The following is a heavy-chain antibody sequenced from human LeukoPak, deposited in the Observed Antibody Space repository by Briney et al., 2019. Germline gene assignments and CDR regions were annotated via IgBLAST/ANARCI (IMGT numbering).Heavy chain of an antibody. J-gene: IGHJ4*02. CDR2: IYYSGST. Sequence: ASETLSLTCTVSGGSISSGDYYWSWIRQPPGKGLEWIGYIYYSGSTYYNPSLKSRVTISVDTSKNQFSLKLSSVTAADTAVYYCARGAPRGFDYWGQGTLATVSS. CDR3: ARGAPRGFDY. CDR1: GGSISSGDYY. V-gene: IGHV4-30-4*01.